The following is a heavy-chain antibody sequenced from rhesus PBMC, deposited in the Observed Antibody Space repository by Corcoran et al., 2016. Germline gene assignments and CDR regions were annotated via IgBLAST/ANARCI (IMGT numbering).Heavy chain of an antibody. D-gene: IGHD4-35*01. CDR2: IYSSGGGT. J-gene: IGHJ4*01. CDR1: GGSLTEAYY. CDR3: ARDGLTTVTTGLDY. V-gene: IGHV4-106*01. Sequence: QVQLQESGPGLVKPPETLSLTCAVSGGSLTEAYYWTWLRQPPGQALEWIGYIYSSGGGTNYNPSLKNRVTSSIDTSKNQFSLKLSSVTAADTAVYYCARDGLTTVTTGLDYWGQGVLVTVSS.